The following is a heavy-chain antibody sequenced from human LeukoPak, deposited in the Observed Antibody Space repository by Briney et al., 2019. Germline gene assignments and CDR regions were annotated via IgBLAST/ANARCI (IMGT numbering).Heavy chain of an antibody. Sequence: SQTLSLTCAVSGGSISSGGYSWSWIRQPPGKGLEWIGYVSYSGSTNNNPSLKSRVTTSLDTSKNQLSLRQTSVTAADSAVYYCAGSSGWSGVLDYWGQGTLVTVSS. CDR2: VSYSGST. CDR3: AGSSGWSGVLDY. J-gene: IGHJ4*01. D-gene: IGHD6-19*01. CDR1: GGSISSGGYS. V-gene: IGHV4-61*08.